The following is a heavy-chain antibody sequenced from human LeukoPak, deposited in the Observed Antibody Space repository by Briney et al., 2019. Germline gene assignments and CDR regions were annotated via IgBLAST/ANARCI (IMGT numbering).Heavy chain of an antibody. Sequence: GGSLRLSCAASGFTFSDYWMHWVRQAPGKGLMWVSRINTDGRSTSYVDSVKGRFTVSRDNAKNTLYLQMNSLRAEDTAVYYCAELGITMIGGVWGKGTTVTISS. CDR2: INTDGRST. D-gene: IGHD3-10*02. J-gene: IGHJ6*04. CDR1: GFTFSDYW. V-gene: IGHV3-74*01. CDR3: AELGITMIGGV.